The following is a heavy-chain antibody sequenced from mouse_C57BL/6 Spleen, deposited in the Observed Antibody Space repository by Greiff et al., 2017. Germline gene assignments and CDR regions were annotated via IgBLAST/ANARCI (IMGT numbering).Heavy chain of an antibody. CDR1: GFSLSTSGMG. D-gene: IGHD1-1*01. CDR2: IYWDDDK. J-gene: IGHJ4*01. CDR3: ARNGGNYYGSSYAAMDY. Sequence: QVTLKESGPGILQSSQTLSLTCSFSGFSLSTSGMGVSWIRQPSGKGLEWLAHIYWDDDKRYNPSLKSRLTISKDTSRNQVFLKITSVDTADTATYYCARNGGNYYGSSYAAMDYWGQGTSVTVSS. V-gene: IGHV8-12*01.